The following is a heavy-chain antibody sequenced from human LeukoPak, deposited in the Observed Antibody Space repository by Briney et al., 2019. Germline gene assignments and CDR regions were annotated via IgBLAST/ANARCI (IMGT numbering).Heavy chain of an antibody. V-gene: IGHV1-2*02. CDR2: INPNSGGT. J-gene: IGHJ4*02. D-gene: IGHD3-10*02. CDR3: ARASIYYDRGLDY. Sequence: ASVKVSCKASGYTFTGYYMHWVRQAPGQGLEWMGWINPNSGGTNYAQKFQGRVTMTRDTSISTAYMELSRLRSDDTAEYYCARASIYYDRGLDYWGQGTLVTVSS. CDR1: GYTFTGYY.